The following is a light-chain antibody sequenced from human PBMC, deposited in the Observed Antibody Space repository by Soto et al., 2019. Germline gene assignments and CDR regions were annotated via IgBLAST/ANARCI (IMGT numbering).Light chain of an antibody. Sequence: QSVLTQPPSVSGAPGQRVTISCTGSSSNIGAGYDVHWYQQLPGTAPKLLIYGNSNRPSGVPDRFSGSKSGTSASLAITGLQAEDEADYYCQSYYSSLSDSYVFGTGTKVTVL. CDR3: QSYYSSLSDSYV. J-gene: IGLJ1*01. CDR1: SSNIGAGYD. V-gene: IGLV1-40*01. CDR2: GNS.